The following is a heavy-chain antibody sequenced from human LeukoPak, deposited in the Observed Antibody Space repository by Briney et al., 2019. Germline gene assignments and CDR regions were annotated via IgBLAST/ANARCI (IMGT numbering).Heavy chain of an antibody. CDR3: AKAAGSGIAARNNWFDP. CDR1: GFTFSSYS. V-gene: IGHV3-23*01. Sequence: GGFLRLSCAASGFTFSSYSMNWVRQAPGKGLEWVSAISGSGGSTYYADSVKGRFTISRDNSKNTLYLQMNSLRAEDTAVYYCAKAAGSGIAARNNWFDPWGQGTLVTVSS. J-gene: IGHJ5*02. CDR2: ISGSGGST. D-gene: IGHD6-6*01.